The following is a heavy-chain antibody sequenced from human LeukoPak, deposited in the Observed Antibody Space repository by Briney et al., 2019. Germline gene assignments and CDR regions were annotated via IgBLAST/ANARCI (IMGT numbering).Heavy chain of an antibody. Sequence: SETLSLTCAVYGGSFSGYYWSWIRQPPGKGLEWIGEINHSGSTNYNPSLKSRVTISVDTSKNQFSLKLSSVTAADTAVYYCARDPEYYYDSSGHRWGQGTLVTVSS. CDR2: INHSGST. CDR3: ARDPEYYYDSSGHR. D-gene: IGHD3-22*01. CDR1: GGSFSGYY. V-gene: IGHV4-34*01. J-gene: IGHJ4*02.